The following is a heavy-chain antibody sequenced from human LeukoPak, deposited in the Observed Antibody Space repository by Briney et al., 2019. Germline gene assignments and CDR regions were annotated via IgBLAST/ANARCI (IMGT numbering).Heavy chain of an antibody. CDR1: GYNFNEYY. D-gene: IGHD3-10*01. CDR3: ARGNYYGSGPLFGA. J-gene: IGHJ5*02. CDR2: IDPYSGGT. V-gene: IGHV1-2*02. Sequence: GAPVKVSCKASGYNFNEYYMHWVRQAPGKGLEWMGWIDPYSGGTNSAQKFQGRITMTRDTSITTGYMELSSLSSDDTGEYYCARGNYYGSGPLFGAWGQGTLVTVSS.